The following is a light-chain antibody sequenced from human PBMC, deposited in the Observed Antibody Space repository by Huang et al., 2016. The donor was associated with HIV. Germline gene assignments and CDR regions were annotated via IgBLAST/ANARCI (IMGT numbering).Light chain of an antibody. CDR3: QQLHTYPIT. J-gene: IGKJ5*01. CDR2: GAS. Sequence: QLTQSPPSLSASVGDTIIISYRASQDIGTSLAWYQQKTVRAPKLLISGASTLQTGVPSRFSGDSAGTFFTLFITGLQPEDFATYYCQQLHTYPITFGQGTRLDIK. V-gene: IGKV1-13*02. CDR1: QDIGTS.